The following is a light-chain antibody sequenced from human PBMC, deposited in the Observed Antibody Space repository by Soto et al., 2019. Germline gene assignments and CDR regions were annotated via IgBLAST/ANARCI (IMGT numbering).Light chain of an antibody. Sequence: DSQMTQSPSSLSASVGDRLTITCRSSQTISTYLHWFQQKPGKXPNXXIYDASTLQSGVPSRFRGSGSGTDLTITISSLQPEDFGTDDCQQTYSNFVSFGGGTKVDIK. CDR3: QQTYSNFVS. CDR2: DAS. J-gene: IGKJ4*01. CDR1: QTISTY. V-gene: IGKV1-39*01.